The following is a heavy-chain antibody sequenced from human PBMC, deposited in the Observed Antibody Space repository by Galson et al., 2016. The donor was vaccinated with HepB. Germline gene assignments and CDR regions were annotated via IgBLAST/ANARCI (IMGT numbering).Heavy chain of an antibody. CDR1: GITFSRHV. CDR2: IWYDGSKK. Sequence: SLRLSCAASGITFSRHVMHWVRQAPGKGLAWVAFIWYDGSKKYYGTSVEGRFTISRDNSKNTLYLQMNSLRVEDTAVYYCARGTETSWYGQFDYWGQGTLVTVSS. V-gene: IGHV3-33*01. D-gene: IGHD2-2*01. J-gene: IGHJ4*02. CDR3: ARGTETSWYGQFDY.